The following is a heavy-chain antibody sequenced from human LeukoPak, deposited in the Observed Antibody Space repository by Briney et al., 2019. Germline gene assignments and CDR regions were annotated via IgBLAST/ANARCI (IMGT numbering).Heavy chain of an antibody. J-gene: IGHJ4*02. CDR2: INHSGST. D-gene: IGHD6-13*01. CDR1: GGSFGGYY. V-gene: IGHV4-34*01. Sequence: SETLSLTCAVYGGSFGGYYWGWIRQPPGKGLEWIGEINHSGSTNYNPSLKSRVTISVDTSKNQFSLKLSSVTAADTAVYYCARGGRQYSSSWYVGYWGQGTLVTVSS. CDR3: ARGGRQYSSSWYVGY.